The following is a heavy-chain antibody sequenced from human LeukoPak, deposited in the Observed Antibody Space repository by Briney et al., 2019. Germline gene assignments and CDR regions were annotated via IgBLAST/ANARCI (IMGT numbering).Heavy chain of an antibody. D-gene: IGHD1-7*01. Sequence: GGSLRLSCAASGFTFSSYEMNWVRQAPGKGLEWVSYISSSGSTIYYADSVKGRFTISRDNAKNSLYLQMHSLRAEDTAVYYCSRGNWNYGGGIDHWGQGTLVTVSS. CDR1: GFTFSSYE. CDR2: ISSSGSTI. V-gene: IGHV3-48*03. CDR3: SRGNWNYGGGIDH. J-gene: IGHJ4*02.